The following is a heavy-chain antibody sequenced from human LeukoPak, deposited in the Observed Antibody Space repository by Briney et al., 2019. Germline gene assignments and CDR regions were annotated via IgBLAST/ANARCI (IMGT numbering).Heavy chain of an antibody. Sequence: SETLSLTCTVSGGSISSSSYYWGWIRQPPGKGLEWIGIIYYSGSTYSNPSLKSRVTISVDTSKNQFSLRLSSVTAADTAVYYCASFYCSGGSCYQYYYYYYMDVWGKGTTVTISS. CDR3: ASFYCSGGSCYQYYYYYYMDV. J-gene: IGHJ6*03. CDR2: IYYSGST. V-gene: IGHV4-39*01. CDR1: GGSISSSSYY. D-gene: IGHD2-15*01.